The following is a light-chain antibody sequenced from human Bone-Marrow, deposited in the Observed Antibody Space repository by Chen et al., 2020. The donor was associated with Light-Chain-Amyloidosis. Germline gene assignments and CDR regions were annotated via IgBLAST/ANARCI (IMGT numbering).Light chain of an antibody. CDR1: SGSIATNY. J-gene: IGLJ3*02. CDR3: QSYQGSSQGV. CDR2: EDD. V-gene: IGLV6-57*01. Sequence: NFMLTQPHSVSESPGKTVIISCTRSSGSIATNYVQWYQQRPGSSPTTLIYEDDQRPSGVPDPFSGSIDRSSNSASLTISGLKTEDEADYYCQSYQGSSQGVFGGGTKLTVL.